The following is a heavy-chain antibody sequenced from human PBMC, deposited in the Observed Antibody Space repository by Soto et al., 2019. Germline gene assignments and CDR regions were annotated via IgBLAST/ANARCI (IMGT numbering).Heavy chain of an antibody. CDR1: GFTFSSYG. D-gene: IGHD3-3*01. CDR3: ARGAYYDFEREAFDI. J-gene: IGHJ3*02. Sequence: QVQLVESGGGVVQPGRSLRLSCAASGFTFSSYGMHWVRQAPGKGLEWVAVIWYDGSNKYYADSVKGRFIISRDNSKNTLYLQMNSLRAEDTAVYYGARGAYYDFEREAFDIWGQGTMVTVSS. V-gene: IGHV3-33*01. CDR2: IWYDGSNK.